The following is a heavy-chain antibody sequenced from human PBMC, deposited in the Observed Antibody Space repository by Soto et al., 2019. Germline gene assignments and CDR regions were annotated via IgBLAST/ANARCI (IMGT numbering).Heavy chain of an antibody. CDR1: GYSFTSYW. D-gene: IGHD2-2*03. Sequence: GESLKISCKGSGYSFTSYWIGWVRQMPGKGLEWMGIIYPGDSDTRYSPSFQGQVTISADKSISTAYLQWSSLKASDTAMYYCARSGYRSSTSCFFENYYFDYWGQGTLVTVSS. CDR2: IYPGDSDT. J-gene: IGHJ4*02. V-gene: IGHV5-51*01. CDR3: ARSGYRSSTSCFFENYYFDY.